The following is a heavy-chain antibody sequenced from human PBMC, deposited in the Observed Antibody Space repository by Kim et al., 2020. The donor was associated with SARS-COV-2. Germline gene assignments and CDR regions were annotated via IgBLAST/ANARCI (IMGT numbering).Heavy chain of an antibody. J-gene: IGHJ6*02. CDR2: IYPGDSDT. V-gene: IGHV5-51*01. CDR1: GYSFTSYW. D-gene: IGHD3-22*01. CDR3: ARLEYDTSGYYYRYYYYGLDV. Sequence: GESLKISCKGSGYSFTSYWIGWVRQMPGKGLEWMGIIYPGDSDTRDSPSFQGQVTITADKSISTAYMQWSSLKASDTAMYYCARLEYDTSGYYYRYYYYGLDVWGQETTVTVSS.